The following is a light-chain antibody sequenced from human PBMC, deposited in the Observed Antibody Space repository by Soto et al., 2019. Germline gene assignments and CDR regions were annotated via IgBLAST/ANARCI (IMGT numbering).Light chain of an antibody. CDR2: AAS. CDR3: QQYGSSPWT. CDR1: QSISSSY. V-gene: IGKV3-20*01. J-gene: IGKJ1*01. Sequence: EIVLTQSPGTLSLSPGERGTLSCRASQSISSSYLAWYQQQPGQAPRLLIYAASSRATGIPDRFSGSGSGTDFTLTISRLEPEDFAVYYCQQYGSSPWTFGQGTKVEIK.